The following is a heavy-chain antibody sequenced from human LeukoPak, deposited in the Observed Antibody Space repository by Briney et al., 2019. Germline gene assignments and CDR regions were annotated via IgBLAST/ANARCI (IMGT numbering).Heavy chain of an antibody. D-gene: IGHD3-22*01. CDR2: IYPDDSET. Sequence: GEALKISCKASGYRFTTDYIGWVRQMPGKGLGGMGIIYPDDSETNYSPTSQGQVSMSVDKSITTAYLQWSSLKASDTAIYYCARQAYGSHFDAFDIWGQGTMVTVSS. V-gene: IGHV5-51*01. CDR1: GYRFTTDY. CDR3: ARQAYGSHFDAFDI. J-gene: IGHJ3*02.